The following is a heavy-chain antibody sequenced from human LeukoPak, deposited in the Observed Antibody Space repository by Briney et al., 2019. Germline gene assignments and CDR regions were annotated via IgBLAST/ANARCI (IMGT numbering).Heavy chain of an antibody. V-gene: IGHV4-59*01. J-gene: IGHJ5*02. CDR3: ARKKYDRRYNWFDP. CDR1: GGSISSYY. D-gene: IGHD3-9*01. CDR2: IYYSGST. Sequence: PSETLSLTCTVSGGSISSYYWSWIRQPPGKGLEWIGYIYYSGSTNYNPSLKSRVTISVDTSKNQFSLKLSSVTAADTAVYYCARKKYDRRYNWFDPWGQGTLVTVSS.